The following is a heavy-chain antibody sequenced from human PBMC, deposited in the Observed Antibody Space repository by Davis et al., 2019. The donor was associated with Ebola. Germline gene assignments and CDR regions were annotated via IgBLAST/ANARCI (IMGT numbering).Heavy chain of an antibody. D-gene: IGHD6-13*01. CDR3: TRLRIAADYHPDPPDY. CDR1: GFTFDNYA. CDR2: IRSKAYGATP. J-gene: IGHJ4*02. V-gene: IGHV3-49*03. Sequence: GGSLRLSCAASGFTFDNYAMSWFRQAPGKGLEWVGFIRSKAYGATPEYAASVRGRFTISRDDSKSIAYLQMNSLKTEDTAVYYCTRLRIAADYHPDPPDYWGQGALVTVSS.